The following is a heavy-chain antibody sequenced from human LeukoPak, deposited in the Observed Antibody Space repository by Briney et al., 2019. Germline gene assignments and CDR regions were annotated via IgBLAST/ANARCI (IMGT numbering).Heavy chain of an antibody. Sequence: SETLSLTCTVAGSSISSYYWSWIRQPPGKGLEWIGYIYTSGSTNYNPSLKSRVTISVDTSKNQFSLKLSSVTAADTAVYYCAAYSSGWYKLRWFDPWGQGTLVTVSS. CDR1: GSSISSYY. CDR2: IYTSGST. D-gene: IGHD6-19*01. V-gene: IGHV4-4*09. J-gene: IGHJ5*02. CDR3: AAYSSGWYKLRWFDP.